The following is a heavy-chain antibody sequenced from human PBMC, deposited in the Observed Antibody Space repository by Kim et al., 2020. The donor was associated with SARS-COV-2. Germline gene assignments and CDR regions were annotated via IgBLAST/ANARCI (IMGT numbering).Heavy chain of an antibody. CDR3: TTPGDFLSGDYTRGDAFDI. CDR2: IRSKANSYAT. CDR1: GFTFSGSA. V-gene: IGHV3-73*01. J-gene: IGHJ3*02. Sequence: GGSLRLSCAASGFTFSGSAMHWVRQAPGKGLEWVGRIRSKANSYATAYAASVRGRFTISRDESKNTAYLQMNSLKTEDTAVYYCTTPGDFLSGDYTRGDAFDIWGQGTMVTVSS. D-gene: IGHD3-3*01.